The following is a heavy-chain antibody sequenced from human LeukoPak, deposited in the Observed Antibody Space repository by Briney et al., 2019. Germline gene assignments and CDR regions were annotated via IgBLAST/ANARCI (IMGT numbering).Heavy chain of an antibody. CDR3: GRRRGMGFLDY. CDR2: IKQDGSEK. Sequence: GGSLRLSCAASGFTFSSYWMSWARQAPGKGLEWVANIKQDGSEKNCVDSVRGRFTISRDNAKNSLYLQMNSLRAEDTAVYYCGRRRGMGFLDYWGQGTLVTVSS. V-gene: IGHV3-7*03. CDR1: GFTFSSYW. J-gene: IGHJ4*02. D-gene: IGHD2-8*01.